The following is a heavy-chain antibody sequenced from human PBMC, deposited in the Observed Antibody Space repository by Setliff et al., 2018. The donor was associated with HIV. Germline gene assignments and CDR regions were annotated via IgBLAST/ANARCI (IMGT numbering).Heavy chain of an antibody. Sequence: PSETLSLTCSVSGDSISTNSYFWGWVRQPPGKGLEWIGSIFYSGTTYYNPSLKSRVTMSVDTSMNQFSLRLTSVTAADTAIYYCARTIQPSSSPFDFWGQGILVTVSS. D-gene: IGHD6-19*01. CDR3: ARTIQPSSSPFDF. CDR1: GDSISTNSYF. J-gene: IGHJ4*02. V-gene: IGHV4-39*07. CDR2: IFYSGTT.